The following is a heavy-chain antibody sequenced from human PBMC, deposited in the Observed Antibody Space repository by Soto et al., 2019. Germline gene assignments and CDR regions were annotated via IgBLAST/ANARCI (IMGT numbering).Heavy chain of an antibody. CDR1: GYTFTIYH. V-gene: IGHV1-46*01. CDR2: INPSGGST. D-gene: IGHD6-19*01. CDR3: ARRQSKVWLRWSDNSRGWYFGY. Sequence: SVKVACKASGYTFTIYHMHRVRQTPGQGLEWMGIINPSGGSTSYAQKFQGRVTMTRDTPTSTVYMELSSLRSEDTAVYYCARRQSKVWLRWSDNSRGWYFGYWGQGTLVTGSS. J-gene: IGHJ4*02.